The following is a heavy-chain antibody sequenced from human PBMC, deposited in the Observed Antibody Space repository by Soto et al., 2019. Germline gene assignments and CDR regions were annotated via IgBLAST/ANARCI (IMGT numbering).Heavy chain of an antibody. V-gene: IGHV5-51*01. D-gene: IGHD3-22*01. CDR2: IYPGDSDT. J-gene: IGHJ3*02. CDR1: GYSFTSYW. Sequence: PGESLKISCKGSGYSFTSYWIGWVRQMPGKGLEWMGIIYPGDSDTRYSPSFQGQVTISADKSISTTYLQWSSLKASDTAMYYCARPGAYYYDSSGYWDDAFDIWGQGTMVTVSS. CDR3: ARPGAYYYDSSGYWDDAFDI.